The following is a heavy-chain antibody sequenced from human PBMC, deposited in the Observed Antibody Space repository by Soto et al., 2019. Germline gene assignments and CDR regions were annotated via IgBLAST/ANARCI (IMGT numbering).Heavy chain of an antibody. CDR3: ATVHTTVTFDS. V-gene: IGHV3-15*07. CDR1: GFTFTYAW. Sequence: GGSLSLSCAASGFTFTYAWMDWVRQAPGKGLEWVGRIKSKTDGATTDYAAPVKGRFSISRDDSKNTLYLQMNSLKTEDTGVYYCATVHTTVTFDSWGHGTLVTISS. D-gene: IGHD4-17*01. J-gene: IGHJ4*01. CDR2: IKSKTDGATT.